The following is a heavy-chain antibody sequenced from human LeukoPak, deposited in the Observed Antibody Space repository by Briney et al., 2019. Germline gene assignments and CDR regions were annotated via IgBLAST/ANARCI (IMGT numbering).Heavy chain of an antibody. CDR2: ISSSSSYM. V-gene: IGHV3-21*01. J-gene: IGHJ6*02. CDR1: GFTFSSYS. D-gene: IGHD2-2*01. CDR3: ARCISAARNYGMDV. Sequence: GGSLRLSCAASGFTFSSYSMNWVRQAPGKGLEWVSSISSSSSYMYYADSVKGRFTISRDNAKNSLYLQMNSLRAEDTAVYYCARCISAARNYGMDVWGQGTTVTVSS.